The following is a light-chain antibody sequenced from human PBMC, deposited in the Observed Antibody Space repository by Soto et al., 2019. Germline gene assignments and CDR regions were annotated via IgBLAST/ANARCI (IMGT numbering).Light chain of an antibody. CDR1: QSVGSF. CDR2: DAS. V-gene: IGKV3-11*01. Sequence: EIVLTQSPATLSLSPGERATLSCRASQSVGSFLAWYQQKSGQAPRLLIYDASNRAPGIPARFSGSGSGTDFTLTISSLEPEEFAVYYCQHRSNWLGTFGPGTKVDIK. CDR3: QHRSNWLGT. J-gene: IGKJ3*01.